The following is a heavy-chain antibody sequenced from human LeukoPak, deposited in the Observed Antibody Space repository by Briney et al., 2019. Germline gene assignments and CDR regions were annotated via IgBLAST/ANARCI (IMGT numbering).Heavy chain of an antibody. V-gene: IGHV4-34*01. CDR1: GGSFSGYY. J-gene: IGHJ5*02. Sequence: PSEALSLTCAVYGGSFSGYYWSWLRQPPGKGLEWIGEINHSGSTNYNPSLKSRVTISVDTSKNQFSLKLSSVTAADTAVYYCARDENYYDRNLFDPWGQGTLVTVSS. D-gene: IGHD3-22*01. CDR3: ARDENYYDRNLFDP. CDR2: INHSGST.